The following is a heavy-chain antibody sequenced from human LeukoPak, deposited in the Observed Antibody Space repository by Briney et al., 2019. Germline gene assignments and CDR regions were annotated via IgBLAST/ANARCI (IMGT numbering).Heavy chain of an antibody. CDR1: GFTFSSTY. Sequence: PGGSLRLSCAASGFTFSSTYMSWVRQAPGKGLEWVSIIYSAGSTYYADSVKGRFTISGDNSKNTLYLQMNSLRAEDTAVYYCAKGHCTNGICWLDWGQGTLVTVSS. J-gene: IGHJ4*02. CDR2: IYSAGST. CDR3: AKGHCTNGICWLD. V-gene: IGHV3-53*01. D-gene: IGHD2-8*01.